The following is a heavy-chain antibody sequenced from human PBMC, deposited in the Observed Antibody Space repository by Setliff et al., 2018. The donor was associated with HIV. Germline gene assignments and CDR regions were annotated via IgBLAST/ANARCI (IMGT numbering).Heavy chain of an antibody. D-gene: IGHD5-12*01. Sequence: ASGGTFSSYAISWVRQAPGQGLEWMGRIIPIFGTAHYAQKFQGRLTITADKSTRTAYMELSSLRSEDTAVYYCARDRGDIVATDEDYYYYYMDVWGKGTTVTVSS. CDR2: IIPIFGTA. J-gene: IGHJ6*03. CDR3: ARDRGDIVATDEDYYYYYMDV. CDR1: GGTFSSYA. V-gene: IGHV1-69*06.